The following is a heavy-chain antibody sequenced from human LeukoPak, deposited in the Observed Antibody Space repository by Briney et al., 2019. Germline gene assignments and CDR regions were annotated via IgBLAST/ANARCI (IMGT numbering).Heavy chain of an antibody. D-gene: IGHD6-19*01. V-gene: IGHV3-23*01. CDR3: AKGQGSLTAVASFVY. CDR2: ISGSGGST. Sequence: PGGSLTLSCAASGFTFSSYAMSWVRQAPGKGLEWVSAISGSGGSTYYADSVKGRFTIFRDNSKNTLDLQMNSLRAEDTAVYYCAKGQGSLTAVASFVYWGQGTLVTVSS. CDR1: GFTFSSYA. J-gene: IGHJ4*02.